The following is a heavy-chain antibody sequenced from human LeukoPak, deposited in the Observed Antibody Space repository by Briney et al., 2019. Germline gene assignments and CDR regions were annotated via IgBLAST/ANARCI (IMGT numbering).Heavy chain of an antibody. CDR2: ILYDGSNK. J-gene: IGHJ4*02. V-gene: IGHV3-30*03. CDR1: GFTFSSYG. D-gene: IGHD3-22*01. Sequence: PGGSLRLSCAASGFTFSSYGMHWVRQAPGKGLEWVAVILYDGSNKYYADSVKGRFTISRDNSKNTLYLQMNSLRAEDTAVYYCARDYYYDSSGYYGPAVYWGQGTLVTVSS. CDR3: ARDYYYDSSGYYGPAVY.